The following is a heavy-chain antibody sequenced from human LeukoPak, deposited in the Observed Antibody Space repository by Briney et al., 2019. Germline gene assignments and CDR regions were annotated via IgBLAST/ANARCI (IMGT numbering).Heavy chain of an antibody. CDR3: AKRVGDYVGWFDP. CDR2: IRYDGSNK. CDR1: GFTFSSYG. Sequence: GGSLRLSCAASGFTFSSYGMHWVRQAPGKGLEWVAFIRYDGSNKYYADSVKGRFTISRDNSKNTLYLQMNSLRAEDTAVYYCAKRVGDYVGWFDPWGQGTLVTVSS. D-gene: IGHD4-17*01. J-gene: IGHJ5*02. V-gene: IGHV3-30*02.